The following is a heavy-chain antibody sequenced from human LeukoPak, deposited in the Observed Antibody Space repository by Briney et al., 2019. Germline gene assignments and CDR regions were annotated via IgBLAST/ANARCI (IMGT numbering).Heavy chain of an antibody. CDR2: INPNSGGT. CDR1: GYTFTAYY. Sequence: ASVKVSCKASGYTFTAYYIHWMRQAPGQGLEWMGRINPNSGGTNYAQKFQGRVTMTRDTSISTAYMVLSRLRSDDTAVYYCARESSISATGTLPWFDPWGLGTLVTVSS. J-gene: IGHJ5*02. CDR3: ARESSISATGTLPWFDP. V-gene: IGHV1-2*06. D-gene: IGHD1-1*01.